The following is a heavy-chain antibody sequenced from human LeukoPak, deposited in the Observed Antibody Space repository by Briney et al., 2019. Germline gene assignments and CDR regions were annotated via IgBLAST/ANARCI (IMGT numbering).Heavy chain of an antibody. J-gene: IGHJ4*02. V-gene: IGHV1-58*02. D-gene: IGHD5-18*01. CDR1: VCTFTNSA. Sequence: SVNVSFKASVCTFTNSAMQWVRQARGQRLEWIGWIVVGSGNTNYAQKFQERVTITRDMSTSTAYMELSSLRSEDTAVYYCAARGYSYGYDDYWGQGTLVTVSS. CDR3: AARGYSYGYDDY. CDR2: IVVGSGNT.